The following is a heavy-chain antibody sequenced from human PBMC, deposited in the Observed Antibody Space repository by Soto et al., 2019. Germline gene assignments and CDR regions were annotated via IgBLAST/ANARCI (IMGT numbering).Heavy chain of an antibody. CDR1: GGSFSGYY. V-gene: IGHV4-34*01. CDR2: INHSGST. D-gene: IGHD2-15*01. Sequence: QVQLQQWGAGLLKPSETLSLTCAVYGGSFSGYYWSWIRQPPGKGLEWIGEINHSGSTNYNPSLKSRVTISVDTSKNQRSLKLSSVTAADTAVYYCARAAPRYCSGGSCYSGRHYWGQGTLVTVSS. J-gene: IGHJ4*02. CDR3: ARAAPRYCSGGSCYSGRHY.